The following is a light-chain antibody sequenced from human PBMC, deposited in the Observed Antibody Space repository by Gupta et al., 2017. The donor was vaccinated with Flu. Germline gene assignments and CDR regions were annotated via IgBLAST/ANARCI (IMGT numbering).Light chain of an antibody. Sequence: EVVLTQSPATLSLSPGERATLSCRASQSVNTYLAWYQQRPGQPPRLLIYDASNRATGIPARFRGSGSGTDFTLTISSLEPEDFAVYFCQQRSNWPPSLTFGGGTKVELK. V-gene: IGKV3-11*01. CDR1: QSVNTY. CDR2: DAS. CDR3: QQRSNWPPSLT. J-gene: IGKJ4*01.